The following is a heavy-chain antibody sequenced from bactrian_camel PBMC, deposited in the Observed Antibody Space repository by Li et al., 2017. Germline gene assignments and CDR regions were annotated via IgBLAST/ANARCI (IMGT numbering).Heavy chain of an antibody. CDR3: AADSQMTPDMWLIRHNIKTVRF. CDR2: IDKGGSTT. CDR1: DYPWGNNC. J-gene: IGHJ4*01. V-gene: IGHV3S31*01. Sequence: VQLVESGGGSVLAGGSLRLSCAASDYPWGNNCMGWFRQATGREPEGVAGIDKGGSTTYYADSVKGRFTISRDNAENTLTLQMNSLKPEDTAMYYCAADSQMTPDMWLIRHNIKTVRFRGQGTQVTVS. D-gene: IGHD1*01.